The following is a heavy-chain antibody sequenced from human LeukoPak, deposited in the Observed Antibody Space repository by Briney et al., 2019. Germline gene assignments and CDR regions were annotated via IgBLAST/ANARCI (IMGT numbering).Heavy chain of an antibody. V-gene: IGHV1-69*13. CDR3: ARYGGYDSLAYFDY. D-gene: IGHD5-12*01. CDR2: IIPIFGTA. CDR1: GGTFSSYA. J-gene: IGHJ4*02. Sequence: ASVKVSCKASGGTFSSYAISWVRQAPGQGLEWMGGIIPIFGTANYAQKFQGRVTITADESTSTAYMELSSLRSEDTAVYYCARYGGYDSLAYFDYWGQGTLVTVSS.